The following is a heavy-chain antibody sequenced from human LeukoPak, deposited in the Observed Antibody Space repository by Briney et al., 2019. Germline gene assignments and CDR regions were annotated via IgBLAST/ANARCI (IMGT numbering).Heavy chain of an antibody. D-gene: IGHD3-22*01. V-gene: IGHV2-5*02. Sequence: SGPTLVNPTQTLTLTCTFSGFSLSTSGLGVGWIRQPPGKALEWLALIYWDDDKRYSPSLKSRLTITKDTSKNQVVLTMTNMDPVDTATYYCALSGPYYYDSSGYRFDYWGQGTLVTVSS. CDR1: GFSLSTSGLG. CDR2: IYWDDDK. CDR3: ALSGPYYYDSSGYRFDY. J-gene: IGHJ4*02.